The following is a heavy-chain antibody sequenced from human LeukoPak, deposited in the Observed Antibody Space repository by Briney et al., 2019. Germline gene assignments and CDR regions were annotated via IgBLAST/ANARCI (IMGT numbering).Heavy chain of an antibody. CDR2: IKQDGSEK. V-gene: IGHV3-7*03. CDR1: GFTFSTYW. Sequence: PGGSLRLSCAASGFTFSTYWMSWVRQAPGKGLEWVANIKQDGSEKYYVDSVKGRFTISRDNAENSLYLQMDSLRVEDTAVYYCARGRKIVVVMGGFFDYWGQGTLVTVSS. J-gene: IGHJ4*02. CDR3: ARGRKIVVVMGGFFDY. D-gene: IGHD3-22*01.